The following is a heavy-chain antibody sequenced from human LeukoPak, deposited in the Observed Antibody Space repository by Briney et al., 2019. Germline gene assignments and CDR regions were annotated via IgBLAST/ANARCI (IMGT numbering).Heavy chain of an antibody. CDR1: GGSINTPNYY. V-gene: IGHV4-39*07. CDR3: ARGPPDCSSTSCYAFDAFDI. D-gene: IGHD2-2*01. Sequence: SETLSLTCTVSGGSINTPNYYWGWIRQTPGKGLEWIGNIFYSGGTYYSPSLTSRVTISLDTSRNQFSLKLSSVTAADTAVYYCARGPPDCSSTSCYAFDAFDIWGQGTMVTVSS. CDR2: IFYSGGT. J-gene: IGHJ3*02.